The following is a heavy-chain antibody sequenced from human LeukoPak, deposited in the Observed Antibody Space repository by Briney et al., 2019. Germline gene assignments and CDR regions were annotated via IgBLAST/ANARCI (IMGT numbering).Heavy chain of an antibody. CDR2: MNPYSGNT. J-gene: IGHJ4*02. D-gene: IGHD2-2*01. Sequence: ASVTVSCKASGYTFTIYYMHWVRQAPGQGLEWMGWMNPYSGNTGSAQRFQGRVTMTRNTSISTAYMELSSLRSEDTAVYYCARGWGRYCSSTNCSRAFAYWGQGTLVTVSS. V-gene: IGHV1-8*02. CDR1: GYTFTIYY. CDR3: ARGWGRYCSSTNCSRAFAY.